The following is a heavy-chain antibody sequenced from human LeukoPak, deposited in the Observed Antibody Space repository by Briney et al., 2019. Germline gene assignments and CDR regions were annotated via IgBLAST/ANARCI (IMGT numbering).Heavy chain of an antibody. Sequence: GGSLRLSCAASGFTFSSYDMHWVRQATGKGLEWVSAIGTAGDPYYPGSVKGRFTISRENAKNSLYLQMNSLRAGDTAVYYCAKGLSRSGSYYNDYYGMDVWGKGTTVTVSS. J-gene: IGHJ6*04. V-gene: IGHV3-13*05. CDR1: GFTFSSYD. CDR2: IGTAGDP. CDR3: AKGLSRSGSYYNDYYGMDV. D-gene: IGHD3-10*01.